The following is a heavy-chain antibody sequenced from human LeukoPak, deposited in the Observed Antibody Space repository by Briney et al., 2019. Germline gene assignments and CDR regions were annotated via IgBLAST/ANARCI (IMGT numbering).Heavy chain of an antibody. V-gene: IGHV4-30-4*08. CDR2: IYYSGTT. CDR3: ARETRTYWGGDCYWY. Sequence: SETLSLTCTVSGGSISSGDYYRRWLRQPPGKGLEGIAYIYYSGTTCYNPSLKSLVTISVDTSKNQFSLKLSSVTAADTAVYYCARETRTYWGGDCYWYWGQGTLVTVSS. D-gene: IGHD2-21*01. J-gene: IGHJ4*02. CDR1: GGSISSGDYY.